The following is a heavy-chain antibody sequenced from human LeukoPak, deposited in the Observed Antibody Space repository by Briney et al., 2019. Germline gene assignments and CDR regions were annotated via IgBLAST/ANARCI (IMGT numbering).Heavy chain of an antibody. CDR3: ARGVPAAMGGPFYYYYYGMDV. D-gene: IGHD2-2*01. V-gene: IGHV1-69*04. CDR2: IIPILGIA. CDR1: GGTFSSYA. J-gene: IGHJ6*02. Sequence: ASVKVSCKASGGTFSSYAISWVRQAPGQGPEWMGRIIPILGIANYAQKFQGRVTITADKSTSTAYMELSSLRSEDTAVYYCARGVPAAMGGPFYYYYYGMDVWGQGTTVTVSS.